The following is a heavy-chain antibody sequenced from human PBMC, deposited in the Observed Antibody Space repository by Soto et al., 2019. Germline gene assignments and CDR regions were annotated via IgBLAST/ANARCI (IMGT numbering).Heavy chain of an antibody. V-gene: IGHV4-34*01. CDR1: GGSFSGYY. CDR3: ARGLWYPSTSRFDP. CDR2: INHSGST. D-gene: IGHD3-10*01. J-gene: IGHJ5*02. Sequence: PSETLSLTCAVYGGSFSGYYWSWIRQPPGKGLEWIGEINHSGSTNYNPSLKSRVTISVDTSKNQFSPKLSSVTAADTAVYYCARGLWYPSTSRFDPWGQGTLVTVSS.